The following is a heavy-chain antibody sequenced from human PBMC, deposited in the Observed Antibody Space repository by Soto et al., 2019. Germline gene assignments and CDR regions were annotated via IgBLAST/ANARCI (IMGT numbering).Heavy chain of an antibody. V-gene: IGHV4-59*01. CDR1: GGSISSYY. D-gene: IGHD3-16*02. CDR3: ASEAAPDDYIWGSYRYTRAFDI. CDR2: IYYSGST. J-gene: IGHJ3*02. Sequence: SETLSLTCTVSGGSISSYYWSWIRQPPGKGLEWIGYIYYSGSTNYNPSLKSRVTISVDTSKNQFSLKLSSVTAAATAVYYCASEAAPDDYIWGSYRYTRAFDIWGQGTMVTVSS.